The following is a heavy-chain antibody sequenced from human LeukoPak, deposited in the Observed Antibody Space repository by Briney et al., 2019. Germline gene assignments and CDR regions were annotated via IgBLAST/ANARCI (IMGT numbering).Heavy chain of an antibody. J-gene: IGHJ5*02. D-gene: IGHD2-2*01. CDR1: GYTFTSYD. V-gene: IGHV1-8*01. CDR3: ARGGGIVVVPAATWSWFDP. Sequence: GASVKVSCKASGYTFTSYDINWVRQATGQGLEWMGWMNPNSGNTGYAQKFQGRVTMTRNTSISTAYMELSSLRSEDTAVYYCARGGGIVVVPAATWSWFDPWGQGTLVTVSS. CDR2: MNPNSGNT.